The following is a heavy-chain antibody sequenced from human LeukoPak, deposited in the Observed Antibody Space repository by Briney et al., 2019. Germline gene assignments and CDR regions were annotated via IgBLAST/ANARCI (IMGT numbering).Heavy chain of an antibody. V-gene: IGHV1-46*01. D-gene: IGHD3-3*01. Sequence: ASVKVSCKASGYTFTSYYMHWVRQAPGQGLEWMGIINPSGGSTSYAQKFQGRVTMARDTSTSTVYMELSSLRSEDTAVYYCARGDFWSGSNHHYAYYFDYWGQGTLVIVSS. J-gene: IGHJ4*02. CDR2: INPSGGST. CDR3: ARGDFWSGSNHHYAYYFDY. CDR1: GYTFTSYY.